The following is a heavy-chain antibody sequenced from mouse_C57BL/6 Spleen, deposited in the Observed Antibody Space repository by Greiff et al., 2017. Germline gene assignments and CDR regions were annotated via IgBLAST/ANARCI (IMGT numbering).Heavy chain of an antibody. CDR3: ARSTCLTTLVANPFAD. D-gene: IGHD1-1*01. CDR2: IYIGNGYT. CDR1: GYTFTSYG. Sequence: EVQLQQSGAELVRPGSSVKMSCKTSGYTFTSYGINWVKQRPGQGLEWIGYIYIGNGYTESNEKFKGKAKLTSDTSSSPAYMQLSSLTSEDSAIYFCARSTCLTTLVANPFADWGQGTLVTVSA. V-gene: IGHV1-58*01. J-gene: IGHJ3*01.